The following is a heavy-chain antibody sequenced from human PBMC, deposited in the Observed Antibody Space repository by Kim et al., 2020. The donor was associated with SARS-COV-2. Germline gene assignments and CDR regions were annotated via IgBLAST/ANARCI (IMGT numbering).Heavy chain of an antibody. J-gene: IGHJ5*02. Sequence: GGSLRLSCATSGFIFSNFAMHWVRQAPGRGLEWVAVIWHDDSIKSYSDSVKGRFTVSRENSKNTLHLQMSSLRVEDTAVYYCAKDIVADAWGQGSQVTVSS. CDR1: GFIFSNFA. CDR2: IWHDDSIK. D-gene: IGHD2-15*01. V-gene: IGHV3-33*06. CDR3: AKDIVADA.